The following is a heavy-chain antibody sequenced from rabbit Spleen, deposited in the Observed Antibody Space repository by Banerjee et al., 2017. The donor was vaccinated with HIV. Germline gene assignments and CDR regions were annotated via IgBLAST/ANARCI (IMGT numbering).Heavy chain of an antibody. CDR2: IYGDDGAST. J-gene: IGHJ4*01. V-gene: IGHV1S45*01. CDR3: TRDDGSGHYIDGYFNL. D-gene: IGHD1-1*01. Sequence: QEHLKESGGGLVQPGGSLKLSCKASGFTLSSYYMNWVRQAPGKGLESIACIYGDDGASTWYATWAKGRFTISKTSSTTVTLQVTSLTAADTATYFCTRDDGSGHYIDGYFNLWGPGTLVTVS. CDR1: GFTLSSYYM.